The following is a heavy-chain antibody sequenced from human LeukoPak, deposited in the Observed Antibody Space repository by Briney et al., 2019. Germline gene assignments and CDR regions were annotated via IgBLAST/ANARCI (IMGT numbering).Heavy chain of an antibody. CDR2: ISAYNGNT. Sequence: GASVKVSCKASGYTFTSYGISWVRQAPGQGLEWMGWISAYNGNTNYAQKLQGRVTMTTDTSTSTAYMELRSLRSDDTAVYYCARDMGIQLWLLFDCWGQGTLVTVSS. CDR1: GYTFTSYG. D-gene: IGHD5-18*01. V-gene: IGHV1-18*01. J-gene: IGHJ4*02. CDR3: ARDMGIQLWLLFDC.